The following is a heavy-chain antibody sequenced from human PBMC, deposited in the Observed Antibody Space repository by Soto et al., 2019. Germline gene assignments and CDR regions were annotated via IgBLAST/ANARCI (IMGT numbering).Heavy chain of an antibody. Sequence: EVQLVESGGGLVQPGGSLRLSCAASGFAFGSSWMHWVRQAPGKGLVWVSRIDGGGGTTNYADSVKGRFTISRDNAKNTLYLQMDSLRAEDTAVYYCAKDLGGTSGWYPYYYYGMDVWGQGTTVTVSS. J-gene: IGHJ6*02. CDR3: AKDLGGTSGWYPYYYYGMDV. D-gene: IGHD6-19*01. CDR1: GFAFGSSW. V-gene: IGHV3-74*01. CDR2: IDGGGGTT.